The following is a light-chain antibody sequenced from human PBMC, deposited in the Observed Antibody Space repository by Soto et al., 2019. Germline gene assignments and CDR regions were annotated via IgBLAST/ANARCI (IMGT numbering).Light chain of an antibody. V-gene: IGKV3-11*01. CDR3: QQRSNWLT. J-gene: IGKJ4*01. CDR2: DAS. Sequence: EIVFTQSPATLSLSRGERATLSCRASQSVSSYLAWYQQKPGQAPRLLIYDASNRATGIPARFSGSGSGTDFTLTISSLEPEDFAVYYCQQRSNWLTLGGGTKVDIK. CDR1: QSVSSY.